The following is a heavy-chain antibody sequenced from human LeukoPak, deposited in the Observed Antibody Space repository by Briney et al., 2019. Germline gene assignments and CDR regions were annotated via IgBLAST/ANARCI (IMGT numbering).Heavy chain of an antibody. CDR1: GFTVSSNY. J-gene: IGHJ4*02. V-gene: IGHV3-53*01. D-gene: IGHD3-9*01. CDR2: IYSGGST. Sequence: GGSLRLSCAASGFTVSSNYMSWVRQAPGKGLEWVSVIYSGGSTYYADSVKGRFTISRDNSKNTLYLQMNSLGAEDTAVYYCARGLRYDILTGYGSQNPYYFDYWGQGTLVTVSS. CDR3: ARGLRYDILTGYGSQNPYYFDY.